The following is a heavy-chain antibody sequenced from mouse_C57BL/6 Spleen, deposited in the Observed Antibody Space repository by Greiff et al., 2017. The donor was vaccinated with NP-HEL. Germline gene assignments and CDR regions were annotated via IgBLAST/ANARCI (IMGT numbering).Heavy chain of an antibody. Sequence: EVKLQESGGGLVQPGGSMKLSCVASGFTLSNYWMNWVRQSPEKGLEWVAQIRLKSDNYATHYAESVKGRFTISRDDSKSSVYLQMNNLRAEDTGIYYCTGLWDYDDYYAMDYWGQGTSVTVSS. J-gene: IGHJ4*01. CDR2: IRLKSDNYAT. CDR3: TGLWDYDDYYAMDY. D-gene: IGHD2-4*01. CDR1: GFTLSNYW. V-gene: IGHV6-3*01.